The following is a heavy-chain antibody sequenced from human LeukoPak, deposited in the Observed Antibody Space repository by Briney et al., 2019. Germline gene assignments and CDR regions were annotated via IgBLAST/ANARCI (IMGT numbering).Heavy chain of an antibody. CDR1: GGTFSSYA. J-gene: IGHJ5*02. Sequence: SVKVSCKASGGTFSSYAISWVRQAPGQGLEWMGGIISIFGTANYAQKFQGRVTITADESTSTAYMELSSLRSEDTAVYYCARASDFWSGYPSRRWFDPWGQGTLVTVSS. CDR2: IISIFGTA. D-gene: IGHD3-3*01. CDR3: ARASDFWSGYPSRRWFDP. V-gene: IGHV1-69*13.